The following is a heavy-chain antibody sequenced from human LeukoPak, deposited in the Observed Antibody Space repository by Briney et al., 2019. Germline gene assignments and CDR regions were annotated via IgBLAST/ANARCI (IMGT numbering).Heavy chain of an antibody. D-gene: IGHD2-2*01. Sequence: GESLRLSCAASGFTFSSYWMHWVRQAPGKGLVWVSRINSDGSSTSYADSVKGQFTISRDNAKNTLYLQMNSLRAEDTAVYYCARVGGIVVLPAAIPRMGLFNVWGKGTTVTISS. V-gene: IGHV3-74*01. CDR2: INSDGSST. CDR3: ARVGGIVVLPAAIPRMGLFNV. J-gene: IGHJ6*04. CDR1: GFTFSSYW.